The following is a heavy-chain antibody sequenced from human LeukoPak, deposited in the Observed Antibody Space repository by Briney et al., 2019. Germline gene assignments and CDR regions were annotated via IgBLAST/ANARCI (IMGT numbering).Heavy chain of an antibody. CDR3: ARDPTFGLPPDAFDI. Sequence: GGSLRLSCAASGFTFSSYEMNCVRQAPGKGLEWVSYISSSGSTIYYADSVKGRFTISRDNAKSSLYLQMNSLRAEDTAVYYCARDPTFGLPPDAFDIWGQGTMVTVSS. CDR2: ISSSGSTI. J-gene: IGHJ3*02. V-gene: IGHV3-48*03. CDR1: GFTFSSYE. D-gene: IGHD3-10*01.